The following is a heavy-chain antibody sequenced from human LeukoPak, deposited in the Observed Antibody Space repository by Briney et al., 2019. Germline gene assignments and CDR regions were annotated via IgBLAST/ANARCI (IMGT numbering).Heavy chain of an antibody. CDR1: GYTFNIYG. V-gene: IGHV3-21*01. CDR2: ISTSSTYM. J-gene: IGHJ3*02. Sequence: GRSLRLSCAASGYTFNIYGMNWVRQAPGKGLEWVSSISTSSTYMYYADSLKDRFTISRDNAKNSLYLQMNSLRVDDTAVYYCARDRRDGFSRDAFDIWGQGTMVTVSS. D-gene: IGHD5-24*01. CDR3: ARDRRDGFSRDAFDI.